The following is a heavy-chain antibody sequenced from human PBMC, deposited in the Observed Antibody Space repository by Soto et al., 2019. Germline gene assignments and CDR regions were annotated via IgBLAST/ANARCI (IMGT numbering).Heavy chain of an antibody. CDR2: ISYDGSNK. CDR3: ARDNGYDFLSGYLTNYYYYGMDV. J-gene: IGHJ6*02. D-gene: IGHD3-3*01. CDR1: GFTFSSYA. Sequence: PGGSLRLSCAASGFTFSSYAMHWVRQAPGKGLEWVAVISYDGSNKYYADSVKGRFTISRDNSKNTLYLQMNSLRAEDTAVYYCARDNGYDFLSGYLTNYYYYGMDVWGRGTTVTVSS. V-gene: IGHV3-30-3*01.